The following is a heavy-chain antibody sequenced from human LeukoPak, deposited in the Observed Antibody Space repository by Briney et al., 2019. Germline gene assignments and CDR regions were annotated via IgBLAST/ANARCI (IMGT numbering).Heavy chain of an antibody. D-gene: IGHD3-9*01. J-gene: IGHJ4*02. CDR3: ATDQRYAFDY. V-gene: IGHV3-48*02. CDR1: GFTFSTYG. CDR2: IRTTAEGAKYA. Sequence: GRSLRLSCAASGFTFSTYGMHWVRQAPGKGLEWISNIRTTAEGAKYAYYADSVKGRVTISRDDGKNTLYLHMNSLRDDDTAVYYCATDQRYAFDYWGQGILVTVPS.